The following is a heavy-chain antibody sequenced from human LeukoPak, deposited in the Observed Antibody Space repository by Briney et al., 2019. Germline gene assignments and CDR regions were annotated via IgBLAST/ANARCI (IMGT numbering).Heavy chain of an antibody. V-gene: IGHV3-30-3*01. J-gene: IGHJ4*02. CDR1: GFTFSSYA. CDR3: ARDRYYDSSGYYLLSSHYFDY. CDR2: ISYDGSNK. Sequence: GGSLRLSCAASGFTFSSYAMHWVRQAPGKGLEWVAVISYDGSNKYYADSVKGRFTISRDNSKNTLYLQMNSLRAEDTAVYYCARDRYYDSSGYYLLSSHYFDYWGQGTLVTVSS. D-gene: IGHD3-22*01.